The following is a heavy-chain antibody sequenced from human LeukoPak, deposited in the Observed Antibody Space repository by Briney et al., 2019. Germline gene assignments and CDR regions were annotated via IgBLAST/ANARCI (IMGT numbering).Heavy chain of an antibody. D-gene: IGHD5-18*01. CDR3: ARGPGYLGLQSYFDY. Sequence: SVKVSCKASGGTFRTYAFSWVRQAPGQGLEWMGGIIPIFRAANYAQNFQGRVTLTADESTNTAYMELSSLRSDDTAVYYCARGPGYLGLQSYFDYWGQGTLVTVSS. V-gene: IGHV1-69*01. CDR2: IIPIFRAA. J-gene: IGHJ4*02. CDR1: GGTFRTYA.